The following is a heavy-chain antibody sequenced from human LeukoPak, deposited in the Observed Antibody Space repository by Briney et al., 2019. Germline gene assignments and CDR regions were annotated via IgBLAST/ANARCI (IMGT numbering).Heavy chain of an antibody. V-gene: IGHV3-23*01. J-gene: IGHJ5*02. CDR3: AKDLVRGQGRNLTIFGVGAFDP. Sequence: PGGSLRLSCAASGFTFSSYSMNWVRQAPGKGLEWVSAISGSGGSTYYADSVKGRFTISRDNSKNTLYLQMNSLRAEDTAVYYCAKDLVRGQGRNLTIFGVGAFDPWGQGTLVTVSS. CDR1: GFTFSSYS. CDR2: ISGSGGST. D-gene: IGHD3-3*01.